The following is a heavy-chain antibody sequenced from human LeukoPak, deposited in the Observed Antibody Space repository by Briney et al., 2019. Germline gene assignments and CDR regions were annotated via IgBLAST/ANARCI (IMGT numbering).Heavy chain of an antibody. CDR1: GGSISSYY. Sequence: SETLFLTCTVSGGSISSYYWSWIRQPPGKGLEWIGYIYTSGSTNYNPSLKSRVTISVDTSKNQFSLKLSSVTAADTAVYYCARRRVEYSSSSWYFDYWGQGTLVTVSS. CDR3: ARRRVEYSSSSWYFDY. V-gene: IGHV4-4*09. CDR2: IYTSGST. D-gene: IGHD6-6*01. J-gene: IGHJ4*02.